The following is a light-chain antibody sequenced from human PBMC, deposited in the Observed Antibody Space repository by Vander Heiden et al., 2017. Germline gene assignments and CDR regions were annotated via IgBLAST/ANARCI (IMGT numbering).Light chain of an antibody. V-gene: IGKV4-1*01. Sequence: DIVMTQSPDSLAVSLGERATINCKSSQSLLYSSNNKNYLAWYQQKPRQPPKLLIYWASTRESGVPDRFSGSGSGTDFTLTITSLQAEDVAVYYCQQYYNTPYTFGPGTKLEIK. J-gene: IGKJ2*01. CDR3: QQYYNTPYT. CDR2: WAS. CDR1: QSLLYSSNNKNY.